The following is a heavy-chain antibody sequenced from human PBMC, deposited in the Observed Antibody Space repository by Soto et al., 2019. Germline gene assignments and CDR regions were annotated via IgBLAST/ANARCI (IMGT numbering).Heavy chain of an antibody. J-gene: IGHJ6*02. CDR3: ARLRNAEQRTDD. D-gene: IGHD5-12*01. CDR2: IYRSGSA. V-gene: IGHV4-4*02. CDR1: GGSITSNNW. Sequence: QVQLQESGPGLVKPSGTLSLTCAVSGGSITSNNWWSWVRQPPGKGLEWIGEIYRSGSANYNPSLKSRVTLSVDESKNHLSLKLISATAADTAVYYWARLRNAEQRTDDWGQGTTVTVSS.